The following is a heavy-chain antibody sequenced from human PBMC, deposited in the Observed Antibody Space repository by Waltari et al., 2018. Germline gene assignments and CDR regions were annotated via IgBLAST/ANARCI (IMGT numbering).Heavy chain of an antibody. J-gene: IGHJ4*02. V-gene: IGHV3-53*01. CDR2: IYSVGNT. CDR3: AKQSPSYTRGWYPLES. Sequence: EVQLVESGGNLIQPGGSLRLSCAASGFTVRTNFISWVRQAPGKGLEWVPIIYSVGNTYYAGSGKGRFTISRDNYKNMVYLEMNSLRAEDTAVYYCAKQSPSYTRGWYPLESWGPGTLVTVSP. CDR1: GFTVRTNF. D-gene: IGHD6-19*01.